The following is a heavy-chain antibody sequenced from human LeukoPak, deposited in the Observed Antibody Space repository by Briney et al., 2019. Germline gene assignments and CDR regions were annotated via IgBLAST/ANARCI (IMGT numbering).Heavy chain of an antibody. CDR2: IYYTGNT. Sequence: SETLSLTCTVSGGSISNYYWNWIRQPPGKGLEWIGYIYYTGNTDYNPSLKSRVTISVDTSKNQLSLKLSSVTAADTAVYYCARDRLQLQSWGQGTLVTVSS. D-gene: IGHD1-1*01. CDR3: ARDRLQLQS. CDR1: GGSISNYY. V-gene: IGHV4-59*01. J-gene: IGHJ5*02.